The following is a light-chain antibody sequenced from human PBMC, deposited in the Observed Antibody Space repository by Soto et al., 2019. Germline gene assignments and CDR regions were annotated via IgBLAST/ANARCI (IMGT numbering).Light chain of an antibody. CDR1: QSIGHW. J-gene: IGKJ5*01. CDR2: KAS. CDR3: QQYQNFIT. Sequence: DIQMTQSPSTLSASVGDRVTITCRASQSIGHWLAWYQQKPGKPPKLLIYKASSLETEVPSRFSGGGSGTEFTLTISILQPDDVATYYCQQYQNFITFGQGTRLEIK. V-gene: IGKV1-5*03.